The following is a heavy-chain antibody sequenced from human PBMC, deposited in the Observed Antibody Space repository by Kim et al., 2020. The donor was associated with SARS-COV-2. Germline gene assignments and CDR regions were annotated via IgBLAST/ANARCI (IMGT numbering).Heavy chain of an antibody. J-gene: IGHJ6*02. CDR3: AKDQAPARSYGMDV. D-gene: IGHD6-6*01. Sequence: ADSVKGRFTISRDNSKNTLYLQMNSLRGDDTAVYYCAKDQAPARSYGMDVWGHGTTVTVS. V-gene: IGHV3-23*01.